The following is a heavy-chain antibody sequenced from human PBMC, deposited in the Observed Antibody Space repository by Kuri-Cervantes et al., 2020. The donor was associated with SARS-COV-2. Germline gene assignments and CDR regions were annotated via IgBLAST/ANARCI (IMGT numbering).Heavy chain of an antibody. D-gene: IGHD2-2*01. CDR1: GYTFTYRY. V-gene: IGHV1-45*02. CDR2: ITPFNGNT. J-gene: IGHJ6*02. CDR3: ARATGADIVVVPAAMPGDYQLELPHYYYGMDV. Sequence: SVKVSCKASGYTFTYRYLHWVRQAPGQALECMGWITPFNGNTNYAQKFQDRVTITRDTSTSTVYMELSSLRSEDMAVYYCARATGADIVVVPAAMPGDYQLELPHYYYGMDVWGQGTTVTVSS.